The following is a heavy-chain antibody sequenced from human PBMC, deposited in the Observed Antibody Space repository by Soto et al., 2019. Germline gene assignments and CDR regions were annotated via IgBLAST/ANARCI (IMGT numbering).Heavy chain of an antibody. D-gene: IGHD6-19*01. Sequence: GGSLRLSCAASGFTFSSYAMSWVRQAPGKGLEWVSAISGSGGSTYYADSVKGRFTISRDNSKNTLYLQMNSLRAEDTAVYYCAKDQQWLVPPYWYYGMDVWGQGTTVTVSS. CDR3: AKDQQWLVPPYWYYGMDV. CDR2: ISGSGGST. J-gene: IGHJ6*02. V-gene: IGHV3-23*01. CDR1: GFTFSSYA.